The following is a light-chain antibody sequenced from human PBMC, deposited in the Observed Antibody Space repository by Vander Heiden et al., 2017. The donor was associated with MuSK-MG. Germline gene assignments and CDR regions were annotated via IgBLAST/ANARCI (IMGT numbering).Light chain of an antibody. Sequence: IVMTQSPASLSVSPGERATLPCRASQSVSSNLAWYHQKPPQAPRRLINGASTRATASPASFSGSGSGTAFTLTISSLLSEDVSVFYCQQYNNCPPYTFGQGTKLEIK. CDR2: GAS. CDR1: QSVSSN. J-gene: IGKJ2*01. CDR3: QQYNNCPPYT. V-gene: IGKV3-15*01.